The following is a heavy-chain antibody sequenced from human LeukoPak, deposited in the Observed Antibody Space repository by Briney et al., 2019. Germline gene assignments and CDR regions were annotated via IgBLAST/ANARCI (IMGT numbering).Heavy chain of an antibody. V-gene: IGHV4-59*01. J-gene: IGHJ4*02. D-gene: IGHD6-13*01. CDR1: GGSISSYY. CDR3: ARGVAAAGTRSDY. CDR2: IYYSGST. Sequence: SETLSLTCTVSGGSISSYYWSWIRQSPGKGLEWIGYIYYSGSTNYNPSLKSRVTISVDTSKNQFSLKLSSVTAADTAVYYCARGVAAAGTRSDYWGQGTLVTVSS.